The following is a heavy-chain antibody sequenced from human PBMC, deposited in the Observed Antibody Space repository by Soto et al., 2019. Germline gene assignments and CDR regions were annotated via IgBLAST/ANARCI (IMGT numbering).Heavy chain of an antibody. V-gene: IGHV4-30-2*01. Sequence: QVQLQESGSRLVRPSQTLSLTCSVSRGPVSSGGYSWSWIRQAPGKGLEWIGFISPSGSPAYNPSLKSRVSISVDTSNNQISLELSSVTAADTAVYYCTRGVLAWGPGTLVTVSS. CDR2: ISPSGSP. J-gene: IGHJ5*02. CDR1: RGPVSSGGYS. CDR3: TRGVLA. D-gene: IGHD2-8*01.